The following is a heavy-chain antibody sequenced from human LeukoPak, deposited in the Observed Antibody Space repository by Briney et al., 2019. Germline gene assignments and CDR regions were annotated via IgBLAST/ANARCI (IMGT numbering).Heavy chain of an antibody. J-gene: IGHJ4*02. CDR2: TGFSDT. CDR3: ARPLGTGTPFDY. D-gene: IGHD3-16*01. CDR1: GYRFSNYR. V-gene: IGHV5-51*01. Sequence: GESLKISCQGSGYRFSNYRIGWVRQMPGKGPEWMGVTGFSDTRYNPSFRGQVTISADKSINTAYLQWSSLKASDTAIYYCARPLGTGTPFDYWGQGTLVTVPS.